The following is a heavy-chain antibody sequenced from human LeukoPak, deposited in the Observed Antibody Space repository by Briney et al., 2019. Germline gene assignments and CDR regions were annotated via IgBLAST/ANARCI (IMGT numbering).Heavy chain of an antibody. CDR2: INHSGST. D-gene: IGHD2-21*02. V-gene: IGHV4-34*01. J-gene: IGHJ2*01. Sequence: SETLSLTCAVYGGSFSGYYWSWIRQPPGKGLEWIGEINHSGSTNYNPSLKSRVTVSVDTSKNQFSLKLSSVTAADTAVYYCARGGHIVVVTANYWYFDLWGRGTLVTVSS. CDR1: GGSFSGYY. CDR3: ARGGHIVVVTANYWYFDL.